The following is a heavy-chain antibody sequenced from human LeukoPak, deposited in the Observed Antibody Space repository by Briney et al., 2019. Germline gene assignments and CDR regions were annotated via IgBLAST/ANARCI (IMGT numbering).Heavy chain of an antibody. CDR3: AKDTYSGSYYDY. CDR1: GFTFSSYD. CDR2: ISGNGGST. J-gene: IGHJ4*02. Sequence: PGGSLRLSCAASGFTFSSYDMSWVRQAPGKGLEWVSAISGNGGSTYYADSVKGRFTISRDNSKNTLYLQMNNLRAEDTAVYYCAKDTYSGSYYDYWGQGTLVTVSS. V-gene: IGHV3-23*01. D-gene: IGHD1-26*01.